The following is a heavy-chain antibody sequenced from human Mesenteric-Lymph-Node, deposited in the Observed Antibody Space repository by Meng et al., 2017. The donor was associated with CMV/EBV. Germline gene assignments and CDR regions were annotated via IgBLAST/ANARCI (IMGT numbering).Heavy chain of an antibody. Sequence: TGVVGSIRGGSCWTWLRQHPGKGLEWIGYIYYIGSTYYNPSLRSRVTISVDTSKSQFSLDLSSVTAADTAVYYCARGLYGRGTPPEYWGRGALVTVSS. CDR3: ARGLYGRGTPPEY. CDR1: VGSIRGGSC. V-gene: IGHV4-31*03. D-gene: IGHD1-26*01. CDR2: IYYIGST. J-gene: IGHJ4*02.